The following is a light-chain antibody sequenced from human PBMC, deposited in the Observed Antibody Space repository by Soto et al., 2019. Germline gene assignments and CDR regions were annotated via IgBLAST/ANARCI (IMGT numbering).Light chain of an antibody. CDR2: EVS. CDR3: SSYTSSSTLV. J-gene: IGLJ2*01. V-gene: IGLV2-14*01. Sequence: QSALTQPASVSGSPGQSITISCTGTSSDVGGYNYFSWYQQHPGKAPKLMIYEVSNRPSGVSNRFSGSKSGNTASLTISGLQAEDEADYYCSSYTSSSTLVFGGGTKVTVL. CDR1: SSDVGGYNY.